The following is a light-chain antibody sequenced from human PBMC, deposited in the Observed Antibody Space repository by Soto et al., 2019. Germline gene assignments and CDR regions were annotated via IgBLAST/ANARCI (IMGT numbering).Light chain of an antibody. Sequence: DIQLTQSPSSLSASVGDTVTITCRASQTVSRYLNWYQQKSGTAPKLLIYAASTLHTGVPSRFSGRGSGTEFTLTISSLQSEDFAVYYCQQYNNWPPYTFGQGTKVDIK. V-gene: IGKV1-39*01. CDR1: QTVSRY. J-gene: IGKJ2*01. CDR2: AAS. CDR3: QQYNNWPPYT.